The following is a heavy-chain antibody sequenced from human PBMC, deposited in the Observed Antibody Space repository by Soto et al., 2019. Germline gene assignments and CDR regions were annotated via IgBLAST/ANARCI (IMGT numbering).Heavy chain of an antibody. D-gene: IGHD3-22*01. J-gene: IGHJ4*02. CDR2: ISGDGSST. V-gene: IGHV3-74*01. CDR1: GFTFSSYW. Sequence: EVQLVESGGGLVQPGGSLRLSCAASGFTFSSYWMHWVRQAPGKGLVWVSRISGDGSSTTYADSVKGRFIISRDNAKKTLYWQMKGLRVEDTAVYYCTRPRYDGSGTPFDHWGQGTLVTVAS. CDR3: TRPRYDGSGTPFDH.